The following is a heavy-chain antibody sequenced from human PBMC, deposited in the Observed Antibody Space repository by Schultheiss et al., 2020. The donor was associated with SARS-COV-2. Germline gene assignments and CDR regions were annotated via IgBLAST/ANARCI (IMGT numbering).Heavy chain of an antibody. CDR1: GGSFSGYY. D-gene: IGHD2-15*01. CDR2: IYYSGST. Sequence: SQTLSLTCAVYGGSFSGYYWSWIRQPPGKGLEWIGSIYYSGSTYYNPSLKSRVTISVDTSKNQFSLKLSSVTAADTAVYYCARAGGYYYYGMDVWGQGTTVTVSS. V-gene: IGHV4-34*01. J-gene: IGHJ6*02. CDR3: ARAGGYYYYGMDV.